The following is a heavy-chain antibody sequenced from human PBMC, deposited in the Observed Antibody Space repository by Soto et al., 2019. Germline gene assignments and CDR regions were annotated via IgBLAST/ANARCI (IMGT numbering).Heavy chain of an antibody. J-gene: IGHJ4*02. V-gene: IGHV4-38-2*01. CDR3: ARVYCSGGSCYLFDY. D-gene: IGHD2-15*01. Sequence: PSETLSLTCAVCGYSISSGYFWGWIRQPPGKGLEWIGSIYHSGSTYYNPSLKSRVTISVDTSKNQFSLKLSSVTAADTAVYYCARVYCSGGSCYLFDYCGQRTLVTVSS. CDR1: GYSISSGYF. CDR2: IYHSGST.